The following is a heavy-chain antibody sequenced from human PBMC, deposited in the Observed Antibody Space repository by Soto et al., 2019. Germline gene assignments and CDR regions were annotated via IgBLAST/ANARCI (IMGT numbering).Heavy chain of an antibody. J-gene: IGHJ5*02. CDR2: IIPILGIA. CDR3: AKDSGEGGFDP. D-gene: IGHD4-17*01. CDR1: GGTFSSYT. V-gene: IGHV1-69*08. Sequence: QLQLVQSGAEVKKPGSSVKVSCKASGGTFSSYTITWVRQAPGLGLEWMGRIIPILGIANYAQKFQGRVTXTXAKSTSTAYMELSSLSSEDTAVYYCAKDSGEGGFDPWGQGTLVTVSS.